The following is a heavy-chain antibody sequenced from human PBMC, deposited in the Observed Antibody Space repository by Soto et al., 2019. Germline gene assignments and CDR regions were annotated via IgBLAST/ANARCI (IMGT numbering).Heavy chain of an antibody. V-gene: IGHV4-34*01. D-gene: IGHD2-2*01. Sequence: PSETLSLTCAVYGGSFSGYYWSWIRQPPGKGLEWIGEINHSGSTNYNPSLKSRVTISVDTSKNQFSLKLSSVTAADTAVYYCARAPRSLYCSSTSCYALGFDYWGQGTLVTVSS. CDR1: GGSFSGYY. J-gene: IGHJ4*02. CDR2: INHSGST. CDR3: ARAPRSLYCSSTSCYALGFDY.